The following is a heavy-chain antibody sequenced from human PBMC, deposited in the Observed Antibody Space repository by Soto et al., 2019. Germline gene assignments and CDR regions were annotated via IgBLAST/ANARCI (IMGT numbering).Heavy chain of an antibody. CDR1: GFTFSSYA. D-gene: IGHD3-22*01. Sequence: GGSLRLSCAASGFTFSSYAMHWVRQAPGKGLEWVAVISYDGSNKYYADSVKGRFTISRDNSKNTLYLQMNSLRAEDTAVYYCARDGEVVYYFDYWGQGTLVPVAS. CDR2: ISYDGSNK. J-gene: IGHJ4*02. CDR3: ARDGEVVYYFDY. V-gene: IGHV3-30-3*01.